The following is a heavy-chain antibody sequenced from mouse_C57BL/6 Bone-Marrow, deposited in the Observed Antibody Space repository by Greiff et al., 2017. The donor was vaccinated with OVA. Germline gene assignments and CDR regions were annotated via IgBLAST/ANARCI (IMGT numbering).Heavy chain of an antibody. J-gene: IGHJ2*01. CDR3: ASPSNTTVVALDY. CDR2: IYPRDGST. D-gene: IGHD1-1*01. V-gene: IGHV1-85*01. Sequence: QVQLQQSGPELVKPGASVKLSCKASGYTFTSYDINWVKQRPGQGLEWIGWIYPRDGSTKYTEKFKGKATLTVDTSSSKAYLELHILTSEDAAVDFCASPSNTTVVALDYWGKGTTLTVSS. CDR1: GYTFTSYD.